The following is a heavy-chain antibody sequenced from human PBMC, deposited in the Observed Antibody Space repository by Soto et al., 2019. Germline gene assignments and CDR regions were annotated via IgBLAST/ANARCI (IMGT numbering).Heavy chain of an antibody. CDR3: AKSNYFESPSRTNAFDI. D-gene: IGHD3-22*01. CDR2: IGGSGGTT. CDR1: GFTFSRYA. J-gene: IGHJ3*02. V-gene: IGHV3-23*01. Sequence: EVQLLESGGGLVQPGGSLRLSCAASGFTFSRYAMSWVRQAPGKGPEWVSSIGGSGGTTYYADSVKGRFTISRDNSKNTLYLQMNILRAEDTAVYYCAKSNYFESPSRTNAFDIWGQGTMVTVS.